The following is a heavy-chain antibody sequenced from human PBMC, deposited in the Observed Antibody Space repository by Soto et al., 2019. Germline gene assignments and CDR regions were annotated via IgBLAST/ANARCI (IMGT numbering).Heavy chain of an antibody. CDR2: IDPSDSYT. V-gene: IGHV5-10-1*01. J-gene: IGHJ6*02. CDR1: GYSFTSYW. Sequence: GESLKISCKGSGYSFTSYWISWVRQMPGKGLEWMGRIDPSDSYTNYCPSFQGHVTISADKSISTAYLQWSSLKASDTAMYYCASSPRGYCSSTSCRELGNYYGMDVWGQGTTVTVSS. D-gene: IGHD2-2*01. CDR3: ASSPRGYCSSTSCRELGNYYGMDV.